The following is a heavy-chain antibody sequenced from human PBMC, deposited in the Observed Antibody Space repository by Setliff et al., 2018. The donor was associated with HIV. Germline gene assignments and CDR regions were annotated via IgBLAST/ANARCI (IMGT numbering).Heavy chain of an antibody. Sequence: PSETLSLTCSVSGGSISSISYYWGWIRQPPGKGLEWIGNIYYSGNTYYNPSLKSRVTISVDTSKNQFSLKLSSVTAADTAVYYCARDGMVRGSKAFGYWGQGTLVTVSS. CDR1: GGSISSISYY. CDR3: ARDGMVRGSKAFGY. D-gene: IGHD3-10*01. V-gene: IGHV4-39*02. CDR2: IYYSGNT. J-gene: IGHJ4*02.